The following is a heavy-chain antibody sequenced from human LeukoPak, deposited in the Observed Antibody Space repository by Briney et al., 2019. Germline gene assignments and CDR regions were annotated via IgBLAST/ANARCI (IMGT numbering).Heavy chain of an antibody. CDR3: AKDPTEYQLLGPHHFDY. V-gene: IGHV3-30*02. J-gene: IGHJ4*02. D-gene: IGHD2-2*01. CDR1: GFTFSSYG. Sequence: GGSLRLSCAASGFTFSSYGMHWVRQAPGKGLEWVAFIRYDGSNKYYADSVKGRFTISRDNSKNTLYLQMNSLRAEDTAVYYCAKDPTEYQLLGPHHFDYWGQGTLVTVSS. CDR2: IRYDGSNK.